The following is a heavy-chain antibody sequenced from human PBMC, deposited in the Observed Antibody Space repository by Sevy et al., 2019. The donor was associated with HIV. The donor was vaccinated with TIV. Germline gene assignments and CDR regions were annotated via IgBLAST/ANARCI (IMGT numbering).Heavy chain of an antibody. CDR3: AFTKGVFVVVLTSFFFDF. CDR2: ISAYNRNT. J-gene: IGHJ4*02. D-gene: IGHD3-3*01. V-gene: IGHV1-18*01. CDR1: GYTFTSYG. Sequence: AAVKVSCKASGYTFTSYGIAWVRQAPGQGLEWMGWISAYNRNTNYAREFQGRLTMSTDTSTTTVYMDLRSLRSDDTAVDYCAFTKGVFVVVLTSFFFDFWGQGTSVTVSS.